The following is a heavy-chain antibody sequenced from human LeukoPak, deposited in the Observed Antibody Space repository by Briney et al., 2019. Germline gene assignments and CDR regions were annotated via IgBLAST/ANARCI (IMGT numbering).Heavy chain of an antibody. V-gene: IGHV4-34*01. CDR3: ARVGRGYCSGGSCSD. CDR1: GGSISSYY. CDR2: INHSGST. J-gene: IGHJ4*02. Sequence: SETLSLTCTVSGGSISSYYWSWIRQPPGKGLEWIGEINHSGSTNYNPSLKSRVTISVDTSKNQFSLKLSSVTAADTAVYYCARVGRGYCSGGSCSDWGQGTLVTVSS. D-gene: IGHD2-15*01.